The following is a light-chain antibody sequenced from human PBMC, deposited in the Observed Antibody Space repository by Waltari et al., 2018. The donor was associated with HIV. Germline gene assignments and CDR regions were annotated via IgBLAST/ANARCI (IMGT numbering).Light chain of an antibody. J-gene: IGLJ3*02. Sequence: SYELTPTPSVSVSPGQTARITCSGDGLSKQYTYWYQQRPGQAPVLVIYKDSERPSGIPERYSGSSSGTTVTLTISGVQAEDEADYYCQSADASDTFLWVFGVGTKVTVL. CDR2: KDS. CDR1: GLSKQY. CDR3: QSADASDTFLWV. V-gene: IGLV3-25*03.